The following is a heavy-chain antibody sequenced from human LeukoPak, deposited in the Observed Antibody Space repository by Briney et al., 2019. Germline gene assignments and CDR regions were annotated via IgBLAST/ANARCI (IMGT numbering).Heavy chain of an antibody. Sequence: ASVKVSCKASGYTFTSYGISWVRQAPGQGLEWMGWISAYNGNTNYAQKLQGRVTMTTDTSTSTAYMELRSLRSDDTAVYYCARSSIVANYYYYMDVWGKGTTVTVSS. J-gene: IGHJ6*03. CDR3: ARSSIVANYYYYMDV. CDR2: ISAYNGNT. CDR1: GYTFTSYG. D-gene: IGHD5-12*01. V-gene: IGHV1-18*01.